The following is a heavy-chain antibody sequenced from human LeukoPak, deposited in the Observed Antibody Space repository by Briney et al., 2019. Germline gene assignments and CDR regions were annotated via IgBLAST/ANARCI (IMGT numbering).Heavy chain of an antibody. CDR1: GFTLTTYA. D-gene: IGHD1-26*01. V-gene: IGHV3-23*05. J-gene: IGHJ4*02. Sequence: QPGESLRLSCTASGFTLTTYAMSWVRQDPGKGLEWVSTITIGGSTTFYADSVKGRFTISRDSSKNTLYLQMNSLKAEDKVIYYCAKGFSGSYSIFDCWGQGTLVTVSS. CDR2: ITIGGSTT. CDR3: AKGFSGSYSIFDC.